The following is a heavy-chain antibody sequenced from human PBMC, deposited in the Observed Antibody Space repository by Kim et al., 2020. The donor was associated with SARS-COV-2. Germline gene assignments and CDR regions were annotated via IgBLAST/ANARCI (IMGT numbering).Heavy chain of an antibody. V-gene: IGHV1-2*02. J-gene: IGHJ3*02. D-gene: IGHD3-10*01. CDR3: ARGGYYARDAFDI. Sequence: YTQKFQGRVTMTRDTSISTAYMELSRLRSDGTAVYYCARGGYYARDAFDIWGQGTMVTVSS.